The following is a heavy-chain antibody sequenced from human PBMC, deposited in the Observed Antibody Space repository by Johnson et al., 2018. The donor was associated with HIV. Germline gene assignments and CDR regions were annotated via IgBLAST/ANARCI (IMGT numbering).Heavy chain of an antibody. J-gene: IGHJ3*02. Sequence: QVQLVESGGGVVQPGTSLRLSCAASGFTFSNYGMHWVRQAPGKGLEWVAVISYDGSNKYSADFVKGRSTLSRDNSKRKLYLQMNRLRAEDTAVYYCAKVKYYDVLTGDPGAFDIWGQGTMVTVS. D-gene: IGHD3-9*01. CDR2: ISYDGSNK. CDR1: GFTFSNYG. V-gene: IGHV3-30*18. CDR3: AKVKYYDVLTGDPGAFDI.